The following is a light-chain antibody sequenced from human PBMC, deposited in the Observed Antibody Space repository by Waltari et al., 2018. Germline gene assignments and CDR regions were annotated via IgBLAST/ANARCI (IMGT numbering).Light chain of an antibody. CDR2: AVS. J-gene: IGKJ5*01. V-gene: IGKV1-17*03. CDR3: LQHYTYPPT. Sequence: DIQMTQSPSAMSASVGDRFAITCRASQDIGNYLAWFQQKPGTVPKRLIYAVSSLESGVPSRFSGSDSGTEFTLTINRLQPEDLATYFCLQHYTYPPTFGQGTRLEI. CDR1: QDIGNY.